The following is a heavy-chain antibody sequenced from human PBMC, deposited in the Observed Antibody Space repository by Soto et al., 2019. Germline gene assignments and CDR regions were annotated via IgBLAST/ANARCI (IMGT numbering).Heavy chain of an antibody. CDR2: IYYSGST. V-gene: IGHV4-30-4*01. CDR1: GGSISSGDYY. J-gene: IGHJ4*02. D-gene: IGHD6-13*01. Sequence: PSETLSLTCTVSGGSISSGDYYWSWIRQPPGKGLEWIGYIYYSGSTYYNPSLKSRVTISVDTSKNQFSLKLSSVTAADTAVYYCARASSSWHDFDYWGQGTLVTV. CDR3: ARASSSWHDFDY.